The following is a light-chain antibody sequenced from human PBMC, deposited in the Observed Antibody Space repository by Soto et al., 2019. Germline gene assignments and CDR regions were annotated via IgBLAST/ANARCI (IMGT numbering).Light chain of an antibody. CDR3: LKDNHAPDT. CDR1: QGLSNH. V-gene: IGKV1-27*01. Sequence: DIQMDQSPSSLSASVGDRVNITCRASQGLSNHLAWYQQKTGKVPKLLIYGAFTLQSGVPARFSGSGSGTDFTLTIGVLQPEYFATYYCLKDNHAPDTVGGGTKREI. CDR2: GAF. J-gene: IGKJ4*01.